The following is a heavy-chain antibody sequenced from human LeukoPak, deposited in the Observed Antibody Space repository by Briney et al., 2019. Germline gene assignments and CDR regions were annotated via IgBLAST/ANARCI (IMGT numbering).Heavy chain of an antibody. CDR1: GYSFTSYW. V-gene: IGHV5-51*01. D-gene: IGHD3-10*01. CDR3: ARHGAQYYYGSGSYYNKGYYYYGMDV. Sequence: GESLKISCKGSGYSFTSYWIGWVRQMPGKGLELIGIIYPGDSYTRYSPSFQGQVTISAEKSISTAYLQWSSLKASDTAMYYCARHGAQYYYGSGSYYNKGYYYYGMDVWGQGTTVTVSS. CDR2: IYPGDSYT. J-gene: IGHJ6*02.